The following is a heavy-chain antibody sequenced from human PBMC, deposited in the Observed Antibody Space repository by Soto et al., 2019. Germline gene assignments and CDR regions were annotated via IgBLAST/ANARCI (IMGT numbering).Heavy chain of an antibody. J-gene: IGHJ5*02. CDR1: GGSISSSSYY. D-gene: IGHD1-26*01. V-gene: IGHV4-39*01. CDR3: ARRRKGSPPRRIDRSITYNWFDP. CDR2: IYYSGST. Sequence: QLQLQESGPGLVKPSETLSLTCTVSGGSISSSSYYWGWIRQPPGKGLEWIGSIYYSGSTYYNPSLKSRVTISVDTSKNQFSLKLSSVTAADTAVYYCARRRKGSPPRRIDRSITYNWFDPWGQGTLVTVSS.